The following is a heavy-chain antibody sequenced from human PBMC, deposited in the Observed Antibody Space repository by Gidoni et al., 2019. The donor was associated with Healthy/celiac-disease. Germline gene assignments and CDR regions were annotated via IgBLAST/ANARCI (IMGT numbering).Heavy chain of an antibody. V-gene: IGHV3-21*01. CDR3: ARDDYGDYYFDY. D-gene: IGHD4-17*01. Sequence: EVQLVESGGGLVKPGGSLILSCSASGFTFSSYSMNWVRQAPGKGLEWVSSISSSSSYIYYADSVKGRFTISRDNAKNSLYLQMNSLRAEDTAVYYCARDDYGDYYFDYWGQGTLVTVSS. J-gene: IGHJ4*02. CDR2: ISSSSSYI. CDR1: GFTFSSYS.